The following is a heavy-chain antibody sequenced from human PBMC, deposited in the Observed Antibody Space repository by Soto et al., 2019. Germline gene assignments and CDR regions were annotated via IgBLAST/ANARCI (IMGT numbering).Heavy chain of an antibody. CDR1: GFTFSSYS. J-gene: IGHJ4*02. V-gene: IGHV3-48*02. CDR2: ISSSSSTI. D-gene: IGHD3-22*01. CDR3: ARESYDSSGYYGQDFDY. Sequence: GGSLRLSCAASGFTFSSYSMNWVRQAPGKGLEWVSYISSSSSTIYYANSVKGRFTISRDNAKKSLYLQMNSLRDEDTAVYYCARESYDSSGYYGQDFDYWGQGTLVTVSS.